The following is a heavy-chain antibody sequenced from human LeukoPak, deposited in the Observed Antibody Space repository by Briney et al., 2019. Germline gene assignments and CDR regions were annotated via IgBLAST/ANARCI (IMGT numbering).Heavy chain of an antibody. CDR2: ISGSGGST. J-gene: IGHJ4*02. V-gene: IGHV3-23*01. D-gene: IGHD5-18*01. CDR1: GFTFSSYA. CDR3: ARLSGYSYGGGY. Sequence: GSLRLSCAASGFTFSSYAMSWVRQAPGKGLEWVSAISGSGGSTYYADSVKGRFTISRDNSKNTLYLQMNSLRAEDTAVYYCARLSGYSYGGGYWGQGTLVTVSS.